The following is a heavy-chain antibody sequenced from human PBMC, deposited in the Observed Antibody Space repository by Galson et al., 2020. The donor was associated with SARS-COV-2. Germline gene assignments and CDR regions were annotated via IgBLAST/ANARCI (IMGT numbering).Heavy chain of an antibody. CDR3: ARDPTSARWFGELWPYYFDY. Sequence: SVKVSCKASGGTFSSYAISWVRQAPGQGLEWMGRIIPIFGTANYAQKFQGRVTITADKSTSTAYMELSSLRSEDTAVYYCARDPTSARWFGELWPYYFDYWGQGTLVTVSS. CDR1: GGTFSSYA. V-gene: IGHV1-69*06. J-gene: IGHJ4*02. CDR2: IIPIFGTA. D-gene: IGHD3-10*01.